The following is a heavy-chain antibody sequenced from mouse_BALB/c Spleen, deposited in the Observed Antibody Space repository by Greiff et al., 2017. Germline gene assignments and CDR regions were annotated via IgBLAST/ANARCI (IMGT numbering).Heavy chain of an antibody. CDR2: IWGGGST. CDR1: GFSLTDYG. D-gene: IGHD1-1*01. Sequence: VKLMESGPGLVAPSQSLSITCTVSGFSLTDYGVSWIRQPPGKGLEWLGVIWGGGSTYYNSALKSRLSISKDNSKSQVFLKMNSLQTDDTAMYYCAKHAVYYGSSYGYFDVWGAGTTVTVSS. J-gene: IGHJ1*01. V-gene: IGHV2-6-5*01. CDR3: AKHAVYYGSSYGYFDV.